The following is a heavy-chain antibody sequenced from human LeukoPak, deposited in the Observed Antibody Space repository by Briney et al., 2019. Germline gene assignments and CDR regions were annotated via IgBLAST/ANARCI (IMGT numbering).Heavy chain of an antibody. CDR1: GFTFDDYA. CDR2: ISWNSGSI. D-gene: IGHD1-14*01. CDR3: ARGPRTATPPQPGFYYCAMEV. J-gene: IGHJ6*02. V-gene: IGHV3-9*01. Sequence: GGSLRLSCAASGFTFDDYAMHWVRQAPGKGLEWVSGISWNSGSIGYADSVMRRFSISRDNAKSSLYLQMNSLRVEDTAVYYCARGPRTATPPQPGFYYCAMEVWGQGTTVTVSS.